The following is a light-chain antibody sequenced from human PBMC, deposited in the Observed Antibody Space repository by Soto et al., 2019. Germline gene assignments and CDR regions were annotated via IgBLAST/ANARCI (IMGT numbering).Light chain of an antibody. J-gene: IGLJ1*01. CDR3: SSYTTSSSYV. CDR1: SSEVGGYKY. Sequence: QSVLTQSASVSGSPGQSIAISCAGTSSEVGGYKYVSWYQQHPGKAPKLLIYDVTNRPSGVSDRFSGSKSGNTASLTISGLQSEDEADYYCSSYTTSSSYVFGTGTKVTVL. V-gene: IGLV2-14*01. CDR2: DVT.